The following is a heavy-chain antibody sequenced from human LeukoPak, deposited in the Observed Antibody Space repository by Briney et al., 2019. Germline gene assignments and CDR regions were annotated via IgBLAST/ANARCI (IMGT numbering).Heavy chain of an antibody. J-gene: IGHJ6*02. Sequence: GGSLRLSCAASGFTFSSYEMNWVRQAPGKGLEWVSYISSSGSTIYYADSVKGRFTISRDNAKNSLYLQMNSLRAEDTAVYYCARVGSTGYHYYYYGMDVWGQGTTVTVSS. CDR1: GFTFSSYE. V-gene: IGHV3-48*03. CDR2: ISSSGSTI. D-gene: IGHD2-15*01. CDR3: ARVGSTGYHYYYYGMDV.